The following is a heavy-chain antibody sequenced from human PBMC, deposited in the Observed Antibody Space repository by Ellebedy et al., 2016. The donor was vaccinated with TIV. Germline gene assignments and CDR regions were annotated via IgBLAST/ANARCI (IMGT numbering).Heavy chain of an antibody. D-gene: IGHD6-13*01. J-gene: IGHJ4*02. V-gene: IGHV4-4*02. Sequence: MPSETLSLTCAVSGDSINTNSWWRWVRQPPGQGLDWIGEIYHSGTTNYNPSLRSRVTISFDKSKNQFSLRLSSVTAADTAVYYCARVAAGTWGGIDFWGPGTLVTVSS. CDR1: GDSINTNSW. CDR2: IYHSGTT. CDR3: ARVAAGTWGGIDF.